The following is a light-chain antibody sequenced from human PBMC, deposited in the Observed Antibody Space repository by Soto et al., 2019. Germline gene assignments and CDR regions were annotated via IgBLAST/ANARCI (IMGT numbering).Light chain of an antibody. J-gene: IGLJ2*01. CDR2: GNN. CDR3: QSFDSSLSGSYVV. Sequence: QPVLTQPPSVSGAPGQRVTISCTGSSSNIGAGYDVHWYQQLPGTAPKLLIYGNNNRPSGVPDRFSGSKSGTSASLAITGLQAEDEADYYCQSFDSSLSGSYVVFGEGTKLTVL. V-gene: IGLV1-40*01. CDR1: SSNIGAGYD.